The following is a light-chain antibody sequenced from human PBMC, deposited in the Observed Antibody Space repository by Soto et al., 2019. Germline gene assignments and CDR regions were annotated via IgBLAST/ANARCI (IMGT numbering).Light chain of an antibody. J-gene: IGLJ1*01. Sequence: QSARTQPASVSGSPGQSITISCTGTSSDVGGYNYVSWYQQHPGKAPKLMIYDVSNRPSGVSNRFSGSKSGNTASLTISGLQADDEADYYCSSYTSSSTFYVFGTGTKVTVL. V-gene: IGLV2-14*01. CDR3: SSYTSSSTFYV. CDR2: DVS. CDR1: SSDVGGYNY.